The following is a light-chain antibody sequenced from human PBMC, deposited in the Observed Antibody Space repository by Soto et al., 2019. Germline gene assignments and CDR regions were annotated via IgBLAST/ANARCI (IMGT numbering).Light chain of an antibody. V-gene: IGLV2-14*01. CDR2: EVS. CDR3: SSYTRTTLAV. J-gene: IGLJ2*01. Sequence: QSVLTQPASVSGSPGQSITISCTGSSSDVGGYNYVSWYQQHPGKAPKLMIYEVSNRPSGVSNRFSGSKSGNTASLTISGLQAEDEADYYCSSYTRTTLAVFGGGTKLTVL. CDR1: SSDVGGYNY.